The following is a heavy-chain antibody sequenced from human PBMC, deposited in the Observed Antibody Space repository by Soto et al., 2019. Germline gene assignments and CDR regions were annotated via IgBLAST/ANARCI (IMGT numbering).Heavy chain of an antibody. CDR2: IIPIFGTA. D-gene: IGHD6-13*01. V-gene: IGHV1-69*13. J-gene: IGHJ6*02. CDR3: GGIAAAGTDYYYYYGMDV. CDR1: GGTFSSYA. Sequence: SVKVSCKASGGTFSSYAISWVRQAPGQGLEWMGGIIPIFGTANYAQKFQGRVTITADESTSTAYMELSSLRSEDTAVYYCGGIAAAGTDYYYYYGMDVWGQGTTVTVSS.